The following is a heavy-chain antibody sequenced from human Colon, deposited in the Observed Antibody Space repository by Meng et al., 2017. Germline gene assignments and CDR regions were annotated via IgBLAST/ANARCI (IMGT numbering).Heavy chain of an antibody. CDR1: GFTFSNYA. J-gene: IGHJ4*02. CDR3: ASGKSGFDY. Sequence: EVRLVVSGGGLVQPGESLRLFCAASGFTFSNYAVTWVRQAPGKGLEWVSYIDSDSTTYYADSVKGRFTISRDNAKKSLYLQMSSLRVEDTAVYYCASGKSGFDYWGQGALVTVSS. D-gene: IGHD2-8*02. V-gene: IGHV3-48*04. CDR2: IDSDSTT.